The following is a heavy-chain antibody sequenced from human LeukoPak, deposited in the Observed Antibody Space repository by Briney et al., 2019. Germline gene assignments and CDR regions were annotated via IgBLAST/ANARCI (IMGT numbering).Heavy chain of an antibody. CDR2: IYYSGST. V-gene: IGHV4-59*01. CDR1: GGSISSYY. CDR3: ARDGMATTIKHYYYGMDV. D-gene: IGHD5-24*01. Sequence: SETLSLTCTVSGGSISSYYWSWIRQPPGKGLEWIGYIYYSGSTNYSPSLKSRVTISVDTSKDQFSLKLSSVTAADTAVYYCARDGMATTIKHYYYGMDVWGQGTTVTVSS. J-gene: IGHJ6*02.